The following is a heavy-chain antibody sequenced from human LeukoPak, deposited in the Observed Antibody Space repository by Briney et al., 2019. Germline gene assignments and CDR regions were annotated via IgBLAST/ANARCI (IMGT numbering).Heavy chain of an antibody. Sequence: GGSLRLSCAASGFTFSDYYMSWIRQAPGKGLEWVSYISDIDNTVYYADSVKGRFTISRDNAKKSLYLQMNSLRAEDTAVYYCARCRDGIVFDYWGQGALVTVSS. J-gene: IGHJ4*02. D-gene: IGHD5-24*01. CDR1: GFTFSDYY. CDR3: ARCRDGIVFDY. V-gene: IGHV3-11*01. CDR2: ISDIDNTV.